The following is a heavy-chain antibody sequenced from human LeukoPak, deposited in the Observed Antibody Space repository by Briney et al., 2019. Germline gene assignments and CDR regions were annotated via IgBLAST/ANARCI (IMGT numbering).Heavy chain of an antibody. CDR2: INHSGST. CDR1: GGSLNHYY. V-gene: IGHV4-34*01. J-gene: IGHJ4*02. D-gene: IGHD2-2*01. CDR3: ARTYVRYCSSTSCYGAFDY. Sequence: PSETLSLTCAVYGGSLNHYYWSWIRQPPGKGLEWIGEINHSGSTNYNQSLKSRVTISVDTSKNQFSLKLSSVTAADTAVYYCARTYVRYCSSTSCYGAFDYWGQGTLVTVSS.